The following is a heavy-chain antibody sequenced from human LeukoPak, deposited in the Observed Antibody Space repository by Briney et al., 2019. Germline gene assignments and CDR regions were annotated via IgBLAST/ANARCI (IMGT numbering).Heavy chain of an antibody. D-gene: IGHD2-2*01. V-gene: IGHV1-46*04. CDR2: INPSGGGT. CDR3: ARVGASFTSSGWFDP. CDR1: GYSFTSYY. Sequence: ASVTVSCKASGYSFTSYYMHWVRQAPGQGLDWMGIINPSGGGTRYATKLRGRVTMTRDTSTSTVYLELSSLRSEDTDVYYCARVGASFTSSGWFDPWGQGTLVTVSS. J-gene: IGHJ5*02.